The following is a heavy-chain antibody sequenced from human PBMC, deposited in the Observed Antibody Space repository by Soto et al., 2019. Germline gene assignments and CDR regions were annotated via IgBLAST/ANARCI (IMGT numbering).Heavy chain of an antibody. CDR3: ARKDKSGYFNWFDP. J-gene: IGHJ5*02. Sequence: GEALKISCRPSGYRFTSYWIAWVRQMPGKGLEWMGIIFPSDSDTRYSPSFQGQVTISADRSTSTVFLQWASLKASDTAVYFCARKDKSGYFNWFDPWGQGTLVTVS. D-gene: IGHD3-22*01. CDR2: IFPSDSDT. CDR1: GYRFTSYW. V-gene: IGHV5-51*01.